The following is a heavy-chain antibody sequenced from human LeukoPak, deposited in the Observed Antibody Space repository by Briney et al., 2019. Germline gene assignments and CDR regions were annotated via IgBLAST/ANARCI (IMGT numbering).Heavy chain of an antibody. D-gene: IGHD2-2*01. Sequence: PGGSLRLSCVVSGFAFSGFSMSWVCQAPGKGLEWVAIMKEYGSYIFYVDSVKGRFIISRDNARNSLYLQMNNLRAEDTAVYYCARPRGCGSARCNNFDSWGQGTLVTVSS. V-gene: IGHV3-7*01. CDR2: MKEYGSYI. J-gene: IGHJ4*02. CDR1: GFAFSGFS. CDR3: ARPRGCGSARCNNFDS.